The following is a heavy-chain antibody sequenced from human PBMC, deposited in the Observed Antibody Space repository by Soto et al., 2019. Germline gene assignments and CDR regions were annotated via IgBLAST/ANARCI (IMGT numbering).Heavy chain of an antibody. CDR3: ARPGSGYDILTGQYFYYYHAMDV. J-gene: IGHJ6*02. V-gene: IGHV3-30*04. CDR2: MSHDGSRT. D-gene: IGHD3-9*01. CDR1: GLHFNTYS. Sequence: HGGPLSLSCPTSGLHFNTYSVHLVRPAPGKGLEWVAVMSHDGSRTYYADSVKGRFTISRDNSKNTLYLQMNTLRTEDTAVYYCARPGSGYDILTGQYFYYYHAMDVWGQGTTVTVS.